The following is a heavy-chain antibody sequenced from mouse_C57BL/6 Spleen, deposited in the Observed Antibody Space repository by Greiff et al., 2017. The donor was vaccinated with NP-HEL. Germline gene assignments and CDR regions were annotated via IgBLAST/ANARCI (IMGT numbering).Heavy chain of an antibody. D-gene: IGHD2-5*01. CDR1: GFNIKDYY. CDR3: TAWSNYAGSHWYFDV. Sequence: DVQLQESGAELVRPGASVKLSCTASGFNIKDYYMHWVKQRPEQGLEWIGRIDPEDGDTEYAPKFQGKATMTADTSSNTAYLQLSSLTSEDTAVYYCTAWSNYAGSHWYFDVWGTGTTVTVSS. V-gene: IGHV14-1*01. CDR2: IDPEDGDT. J-gene: IGHJ1*03.